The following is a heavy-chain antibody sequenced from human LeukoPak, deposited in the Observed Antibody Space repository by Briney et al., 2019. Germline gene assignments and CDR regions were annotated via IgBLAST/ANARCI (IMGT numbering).Heavy chain of an antibody. J-gene: IGHJ6*02. CDR1: GGSFSGYY. CDR3: ASQVRYYGMDV. V-gene: IGHV4-34*01. Sequence: SETLSLTCAVYGGSFSGYYWSWIRQPPGKGLEWIGEINHSGSTNYNPSLKSRVTISVDTSKNQFSLKLSSVTAADTAVYYCASQVRYYGMDVWGQGTTVTVSS. CDR2: INHSGST.